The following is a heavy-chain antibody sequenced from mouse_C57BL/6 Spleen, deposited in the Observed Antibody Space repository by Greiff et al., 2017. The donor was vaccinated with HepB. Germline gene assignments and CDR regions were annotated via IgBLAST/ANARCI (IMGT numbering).Heavy chain of an antibody. Sequence: DVMLVESGEGLVKPGGSLKLSCAASGFTFSSYAMSWVRQTPEKRLEWVAYISSGGDYIYYADTVKGRFTISRDNARNTLYLQMSSLKSEDTAMYYCTREGSYSNYAWFAYWGQGTLVTVSA. CDR3: TREGSYSNYAWFAY. D-gene: IGHD2-5*01. CDR2: ISSGGDYI. CDR1: GFTFSSYA. V-gene: IGHV5-9-1*02. J-gene: IGHJ3*01.